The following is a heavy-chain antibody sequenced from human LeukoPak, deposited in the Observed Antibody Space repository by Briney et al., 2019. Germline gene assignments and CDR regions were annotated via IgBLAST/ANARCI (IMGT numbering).Heavy chain of an antibody. CDR1: GYTFTSYD. CDR3: ARGGSSWANYYYYYGMDV. J-gene: IGHJ6*02. D-gene: IGHD6-13*01. V-gene: IGHV1-8*01. Sequence: GASVKVSCKASGYTFTSYDINWVRQAPGQGLEWMGWMNPNSGNTGYAQKFQGRVTMTRNTSISTAYMELSSLRSEDTAVYYCARGGSSWANYYYYYGMDVWGQGTTVTVSS. CDR2: MNPNSGNT.